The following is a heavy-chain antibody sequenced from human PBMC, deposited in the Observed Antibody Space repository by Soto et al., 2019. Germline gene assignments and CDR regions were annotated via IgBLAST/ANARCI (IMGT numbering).Heavy chain of an antibody. V-gene: IGHV3-30*18. D-gene: IGHD3-22*01. J-gene: IGHJ4*02. CDR3: AKDRDYDSSGSLYYFDY. CDR1: GFTFSSYG. CDR2: ISYDGSNK. Sequence: GSLRLSCAASGFTFSSYGMHWVRQAPGKGLEWVAVISYDGSNKYYADSVKGRFTISRDNSKNTLYLQMNSLRAEDTAVYYCAKDRDYDSSGSLYYFDYWGQGTLVTVSS.